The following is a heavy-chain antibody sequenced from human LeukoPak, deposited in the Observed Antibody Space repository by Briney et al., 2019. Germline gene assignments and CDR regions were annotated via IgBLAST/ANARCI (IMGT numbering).Heavy chain of an antibody. CDR1: GGSISSYY. CDR2: IYYSGST. D-gene: IGHD6-13*01. J-gene: IGHJ4*02. CDR3: ARVMNHWYSSSWYVIDY. Sequence: SSETLSLTCTVSGGSISSYYWSWIRQPPGKGLEWIGYIYYSGSTNYNPSLKSRVTISVDTSKNQFSLKLSSVTAADTAVYYCARVMNHWYSSSWYVIDYWGQGTLVTVSS. V-gene: IGHV4-59*01.